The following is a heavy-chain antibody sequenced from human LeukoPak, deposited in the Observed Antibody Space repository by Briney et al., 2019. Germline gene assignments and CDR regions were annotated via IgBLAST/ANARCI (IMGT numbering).Heavy chain of an antibody. CDR2: ISAYNGNT. CDR3: ARDGTTVTMYYYYYYGMDV. J-gene: IGHJ6*02. D-gene: IGHD4-17*01. V-gene: IGHV1-18*01. Sequence: ASVEVSCKASGYTFTSYGISWVRQAPGQGLEWMGWISAYNGNTNYAQKLQGRVTMTTDTSTSTAYMELRSLRSDDTAVYYCARDGTTVTMYYYYYYGMDVWGQGTTVTVSS. CDR1: GYTFTSYG.